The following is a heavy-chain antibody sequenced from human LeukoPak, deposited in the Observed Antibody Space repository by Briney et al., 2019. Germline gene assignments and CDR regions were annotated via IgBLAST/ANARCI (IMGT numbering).Heavy chain of an antibody. Sequence: SETLSLTCTVAGGSISSYYWSWIRQPPGKGREWIGYIYYSGRTNYTPSLKSRVTISVDPSKNQSSLKLSSVTAADTAVYYCAREEDSSSWYRVHAFDIWGQGTMVTVSS. CDR2: IYYSGRT. D-gene: IGHD6-13*01. J-gene: IGHJ3*02. V-gene: IGHV4-59*01. CDR1: GGSISSYY. CDR3: AREEDSSSWYRVHAFDI.